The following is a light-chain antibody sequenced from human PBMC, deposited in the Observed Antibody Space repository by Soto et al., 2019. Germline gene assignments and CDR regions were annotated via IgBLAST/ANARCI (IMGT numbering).Light chain of an antibody. Sequence: QSVLTQPPSVSGAPGQRVTISCTGSSSNIGAGFDVHWYQHLPGTAPKVLIYGNNNRPSGVPDRFSGSQSGTSASLAITGLQAEDEADYYCQSYDSSLSGVIFGGGTKLT. V-gene: IGLV1-40*01. CDR1: SSNIGAGFD. CDR2: GNN. CDR3: QSYDSSLSGVI. J-gene: IGLJ2*01.